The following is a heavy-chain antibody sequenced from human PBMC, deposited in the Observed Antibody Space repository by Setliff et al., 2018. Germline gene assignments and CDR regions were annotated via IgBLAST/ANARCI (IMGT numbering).Heavy chain of an antibody. Sequence: ASVKVSCKASGYTFTAYDIHWVRQAPGQRLEWMGWMNGGSGNTKYSQKFQGRVTITRDTSARTAYMELSSLRSEDTAVYYCARGEDFYGSGTYYHWGQGTLVTVSS. CDR2: MNGGSGNT. CDR1: GYTFTAYD. CDR3: ARGEDFYGSGTYYH. V-gene: IGHV1-3*01. J-gene: IGHJ4*02. D-gene: IGHD3-10*01.